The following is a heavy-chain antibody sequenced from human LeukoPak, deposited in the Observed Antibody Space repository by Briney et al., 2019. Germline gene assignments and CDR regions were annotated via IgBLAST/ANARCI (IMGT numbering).Heavy chain of an antibody. Sequence: GSSVKVSCKASGYTFTGYYMHWVRQAPGQGLEWMGWINPNSGGTNYAQKFQGRVTMTRDTSISTAYMELSRLRSDDTAVYYCARRGRFGRAGLRHDAFDIWGQGTMVTVSS. J-gene: IGHJ3*02. CDR2: INPNSGGT. D-gene: IGHD5-12*01. CDR1: GYTFTGYY. CDR3: ARRGRFGRAGLRHDAFDI. V-gene: IGHV1-2*02.